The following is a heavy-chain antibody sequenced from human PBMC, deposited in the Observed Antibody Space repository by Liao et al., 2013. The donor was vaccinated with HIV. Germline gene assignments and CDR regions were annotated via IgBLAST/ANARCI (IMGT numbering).Heavy chain of an antibody. CDR2: IYTSGST. Sequence: QVQLQESGPGLVKPSETLSLTCTVSGGSISSYYWSWIRQPAGKGLEWIGRIYTSGSTNYNPSLKSRVTMSVDTSKNQFSLKLSSVTAADTAVYYCAREIYYYDSSGYYLYFDYWGQGTLVTVSS. D-gene: IGHD3-22*01. J-gene: IGHJ4*02. CDR3: AREIYYYDSSGYYLYFDY. V-gene: IGHV4-4*07. CDR1: GGSISSYY.